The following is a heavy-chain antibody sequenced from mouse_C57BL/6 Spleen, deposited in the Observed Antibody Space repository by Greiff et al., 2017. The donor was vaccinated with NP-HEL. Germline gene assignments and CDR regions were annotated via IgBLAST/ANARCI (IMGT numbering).Heavy chain of an antibody. CDR3: ATYSNWDAMDY. D-gene: IGHD2-5*01. Sequence: EVQRVESGGGLVKPGGSLKLSCAASGFTFSDYGMHWVRQAPEKGLEWVAYISSGSSTIYYADTVKGRFTISRDNAKNTLFLQMTSLRSEDTAMYYCATYSNWDAMDYWGQGTSVTVSS. J-gene: IGHJ4*01. CDR2: ISSGSSTI. V-gene: IGHV5-17*01. CDR1: GFTFSDYG.